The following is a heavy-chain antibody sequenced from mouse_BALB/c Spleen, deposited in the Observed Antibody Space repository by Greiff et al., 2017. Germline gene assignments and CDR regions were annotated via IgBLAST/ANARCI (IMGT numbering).Heavy chain of an antibody. J-gene: IGHJ4*01. CDR1: GFNIKDTY. CDR3: AHDLDY. Sequence: VQLQQSGAELVKPGASVKLSCTASGFNIKDTYMHWVKQRPEQGLEWIGRIDPANGNTKYDPKFQGKATITADTSSSTAYLQLSSLTSEDTAVYYCAHDLDYWGQGTSVTVSS. D-gene: IGHD2-4*01. CDR2: IDPANGNT. V-gene: IGHV14-3*02.